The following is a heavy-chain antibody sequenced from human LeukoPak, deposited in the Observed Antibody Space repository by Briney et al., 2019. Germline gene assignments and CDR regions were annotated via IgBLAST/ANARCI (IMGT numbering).Heavy chain of an antibody. V-gene: IGHV1-2*02. J-gene: IGHJ6*03. CDR1: GYTFTGYY. CDR3: ARDPPPHYYGSGSFVYYYYMDV. Sequence: ASVKVSCKASGYTFTGYYMHWVRQAPGQGIEWMGWINPNSGGTNYAQKFQGRVTMTRDTSISTAYMELSRLRSDDTAVYYCARDPPPHYYGSGSFVYYYYMDVWGKGTTVTVSS. CDR2: INPNSGGT. D-gene: IGHD3-10*01.